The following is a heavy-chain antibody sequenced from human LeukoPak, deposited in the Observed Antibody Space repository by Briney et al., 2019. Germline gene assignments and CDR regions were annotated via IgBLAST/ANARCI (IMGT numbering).Heavy chain of an antibody. D-gene: IGHD1-1*01. CDR2: INADNGDT. CDR3: ARDRGGTGDFDY. Sequence: GASVKVSCKASGYTFTSNVIHWVRRAPGQRLEWMGWINADNGDTKYSQKFQGRVTIARDTSASTAYMELSSLRFEDTAVYYCARDRGGTGDFDYWGQGTLVTVSS. J-gene: IGHJ4*02. V-gene: IGHV1-3*01. CDR1: GYTFTSNV.